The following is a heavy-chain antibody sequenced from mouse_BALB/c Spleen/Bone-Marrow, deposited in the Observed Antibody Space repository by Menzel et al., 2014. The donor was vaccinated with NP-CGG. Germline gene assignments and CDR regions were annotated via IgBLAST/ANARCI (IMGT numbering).Heavy chain of an antibody. V-gene: IGHV1-80*01. D-gene: IGHD1-1*01. CDR3: ASRGDYSYAMDY. CDR1: GYTFSNYW. CDR2: IYPGDGDT. J-gene: IGHJ4*01. Sequence: QVQLQQSGAELVRPGSSVKISCKASGYTFSNYWMNWMKQRPGQGLEWIGQIYPGDGDTNYIGKFTGKATLTADKSSSTAYMQLSSLTSEDSAVYFCASRGDYSYAMDYWGQGTPGTVSS.